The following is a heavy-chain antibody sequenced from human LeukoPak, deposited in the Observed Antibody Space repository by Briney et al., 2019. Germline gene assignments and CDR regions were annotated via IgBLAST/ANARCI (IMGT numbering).Heavy chain of an antibody. CDR3: ARDGYGDYDYYMDV. Sequence: PSETLSLTWTVSGGSISSYYWNWIRQPAGKGLEWIGRIYTSGSTNYNPSLKSRVTMSVDTSKNQFSLKPSSVTAADTAVYYCARDGYGDYDYYMDVWGKGTTVTVS. D-gene: IGHD4/OR15-4a*01. V-gene: IGHV4-4*07. CDR1: GGSISSYY. CDR2: IYTSGST. J-gene: IGHJ6*03.